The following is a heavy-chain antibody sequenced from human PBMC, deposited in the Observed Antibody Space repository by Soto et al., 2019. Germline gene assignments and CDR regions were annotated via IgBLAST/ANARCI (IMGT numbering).Heavy chain of an antibody. CDR1: EFTFRNYA. D-gene: IGHD1-1*01. J-gene: IGHJ4*02. CDR2: IGASGAGT. CDR3: VRSGDNYNLLDY. V-gene: IGHV3-23*01. Sequence: GGSLRLSCTASEFTFRNYAMSWVRQAPGKGLEWVSAIGASGAGTHYSDSVKGRFSISRDNAKNSLYLQINSLRGDDTAIYYCVRSGDNYNLLDYWGQGTPVTVSS.